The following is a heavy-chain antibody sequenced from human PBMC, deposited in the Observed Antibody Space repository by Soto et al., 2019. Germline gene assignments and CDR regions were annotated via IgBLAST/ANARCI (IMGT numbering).Heavy chain of an antibody. CDR3: AREHSGSSGAFDI. Sequence: QVQLVESGGGVVQPGRSLRLSCAASGFTFSSYGMHWVRQAPGKGLEWVAVIWYDGSNKYYADSVKGRFTISRDNSKNTVYLQMNSLRAEDTVVYYFAREHSGSSGAFDIWGQGTMVTVSS. CDR2: IWYDGSNK. CDR1: GFTFSSYG. D-gene: IGHD1-26*01. V-gene: IGHV3-33*01. J-gene: IGHJ3*02.